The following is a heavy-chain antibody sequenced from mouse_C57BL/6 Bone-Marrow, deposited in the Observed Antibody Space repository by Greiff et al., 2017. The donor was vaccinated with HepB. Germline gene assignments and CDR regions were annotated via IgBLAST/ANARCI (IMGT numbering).Heavy chain of an antibody. V-gene: IGHV1-5*01. CDR1: GYTFTSYW. J-gene: IGHJ2*01. CDR2: IYPGNSDT. D-gene: IGHD2-4*01. Sequence: VQLQQSGTVLARPGASVKMSCKTSGYTFTSYWMHWVKQRPGQGLEWIGAIYPGNSDTSYNQKFKGKATLTAVTSASTAYLEIRSLTNADSAVYYCTRSGLPDYWGQGTTVTVSS. CDR3: TRSGLPDY.